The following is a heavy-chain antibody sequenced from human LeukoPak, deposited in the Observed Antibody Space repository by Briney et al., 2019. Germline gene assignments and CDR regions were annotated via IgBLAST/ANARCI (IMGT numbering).Heavy chain of an antibody. V-gene: IGHV3-21*01. D-gene: IGHD5-24*01. CDR2: ISSSSSYI. Sequence: GGSLRLSCAASGFTFSSYSMNWVRQAPGKGLEWVSSISSSSSYIYYADSVKGRFTISRDNAKNSLYLQMNSLRAEDTAVYYCARETSLVEMATIVPFDYWGQGTLVTVSS. CDR3: ARETSLVEMATIVPFDY. J-gene: IGHJ4*02. CDR1: GFTFSSYS.